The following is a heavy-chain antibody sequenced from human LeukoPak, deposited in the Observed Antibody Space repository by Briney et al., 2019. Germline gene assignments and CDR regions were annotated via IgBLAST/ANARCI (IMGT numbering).Heavy chain of an antibody. CDR3: ARPRYCSSISCYFHAFDV. D-gene: IGHD2-2*01. CDR2: IKEDGSEE. J-gene: IGHJ3*01. CDR1: GFTFSSYS. V-gene: IGHV3-7*01. Sequence: GGSLRLSCAASGFTFSSYSMNWVRQAPGKGLEWVANIKEDGSEEYYVDSVKGRFTISRDNAKNSLYLQMNSLRAEDTAVYYCARPRYCSSISCYFHAFDVWGQGTMVTVSS.